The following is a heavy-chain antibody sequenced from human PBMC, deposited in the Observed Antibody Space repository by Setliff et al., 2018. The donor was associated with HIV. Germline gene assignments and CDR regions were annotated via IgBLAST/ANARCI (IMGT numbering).Heavy chain of an antibody. Sequence: QPGGSLRLSCSASAYTFRTYPMNWVRQAPGKGLEWISHISRDGANRDYADSVKGRFTISRDNAKNSLYLQMNSLRAGDTAVYYCLRGGSFGDIPNCWGQGTLVTVSS. V-gene: IGHV3-48*01. J-gene: IGHJ4*02. CDR2: ISRDGANR. D-gene: IGHD4-17*01. CDR3: LRGGSFGDIPNC. CDR1: AYTFRTYP.